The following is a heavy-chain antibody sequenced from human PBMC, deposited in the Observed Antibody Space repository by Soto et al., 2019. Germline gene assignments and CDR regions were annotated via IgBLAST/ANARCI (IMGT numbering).Heavy chain of an antibody. CDR2: ISSSSDYI. CDR1: GFTFRTYS. D-gene: IGHD1-1*01. Sequence: EVPLVESGGGLVKPGGSLRLSCTASGFTFRTYSMTWVRQAPGKGLEWVSSISSSSDYIYHADSVKGRFTISRDNAKNSLYLRMNSLRAEDTAVYYCARGYNSFDYWGQGTPVTVSS. CDR3: ARGYNSFDY. J-gene: IGHJ4*02. V-gene: IGHV3-21*01.